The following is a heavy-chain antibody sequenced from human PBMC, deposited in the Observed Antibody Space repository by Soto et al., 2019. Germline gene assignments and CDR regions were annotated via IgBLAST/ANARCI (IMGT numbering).Heavy chain of an antibody. CDR3: ARGMGYCSSTSCYHFDY. CDR1: GGSISSGGYY. Sequence: PSETLSLTCTVSGGSISSGGYYWSWIRQHPGKGLEWIGYIYYSGSTYYNPSLKSRVTISVDTSKNQFSLKLSSVTAADTAVYYCARGMGYCSSTSCYHFDYWGQGALVTVSS. J-gene: IGHJ4*02. CDR2: IYYSGST. V-gene: IGHV4-31*03. D-gene: IGHD2-2*01.